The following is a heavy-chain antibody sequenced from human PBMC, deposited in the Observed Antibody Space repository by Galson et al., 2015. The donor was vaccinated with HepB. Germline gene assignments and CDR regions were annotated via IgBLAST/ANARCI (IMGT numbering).Heavy chain of an antibody. CDR1: GFTFYNYA. CDR2: ISGSGGST. V-gene: IGHV3-23*01. CDR3: AKRYCSGGSCYYFVDY. D-gene: IGHD2-15*01. Sequence: SLRLSCAASGFTFYNYAMSWVRQAPGKGLEWVSAISGSGGSTYYADSVKGRFTISRDNSKSTLFLQMNSLRAEDTALYYCAKRYCSGGSCYYFVDYWGQGTLVTVSS. J-gene: IGHJ4*02.